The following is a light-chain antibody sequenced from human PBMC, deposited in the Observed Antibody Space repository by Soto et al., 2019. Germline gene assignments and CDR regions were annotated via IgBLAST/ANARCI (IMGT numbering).Light chain of an antibody. CDR2: GAS. CDR1: QSVSSN. J-gene: IGKJ4*02. CDR3: EKYNNWPPLS. V-gene: IGKV3-15*01. Sequence: EIVMTQSPATLSVSPGERATLSCRASQSVSSNLAWYKQKPGQAPGLLIYGASTRATGITARVSGSRSGTEFTLTLSSLQTEDFEVYYCEKYNNWPPLSFGGGPTVVIK.